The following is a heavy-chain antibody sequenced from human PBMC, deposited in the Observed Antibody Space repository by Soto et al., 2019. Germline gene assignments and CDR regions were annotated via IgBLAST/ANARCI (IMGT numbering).Heavy chain of an antibody. CDR2: IYSGGST. CDR1: GFTVSSNY. CDR3: ARAGFWSGYYICPGCYFDY. J-gene: IGHJ4*02. D-gene: IGHD3-3*01. V-gene: IGHV3-53*01. Sequence: LRLSCAASGFTVSSNYMSWVRQAPGKGLEWVSVIYSGGSTYYADSVKGRFTISRDNSKNTLYLQMNSLRAEDTAVYYCARAGFWSGYYICPGCYFDYWGQGTLVTVSS.